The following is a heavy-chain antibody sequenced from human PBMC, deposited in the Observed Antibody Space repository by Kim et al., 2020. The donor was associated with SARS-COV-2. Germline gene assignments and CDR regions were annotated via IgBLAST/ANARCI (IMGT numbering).Heavy chain of an antibody. V-gene: IGHV3-7*01. Sequence: GGSLRLSCTASGFTFSSHWMSWVRQAPGKGLEWVANINEDGSHKYYVYSVKGRFTISRDNTNNLLYLEMNSLRVEDTALYYCTTGGRGDYWGQGTLVTVS. CDR2: INEDGSHK. J-gene: IGHJ4*02. CDR1: GFTFSSHW. D-gene: IGHD1-26*01. CDR3: TTGGRGDY.